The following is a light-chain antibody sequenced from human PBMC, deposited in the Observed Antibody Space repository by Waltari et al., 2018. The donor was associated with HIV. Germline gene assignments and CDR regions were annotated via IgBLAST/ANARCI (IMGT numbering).Light chain of an antibody. CDR2: EVN. CDR1: GSDVGNYNL. CDR3: CSYAGTSTYV. Sequence: QSALTQSASVSGSPGQSITIACTGTGSDVGNYNLVTWYQHHPGKAPKVIIYEVNKRPSGVSDRFSGSKSGNTASLTISGLQAEDEADYYCCSYAGTSTYVFGTGTQVTVL. V-gene: IGLV2-23*02. J-gene: IGLJ1*01.